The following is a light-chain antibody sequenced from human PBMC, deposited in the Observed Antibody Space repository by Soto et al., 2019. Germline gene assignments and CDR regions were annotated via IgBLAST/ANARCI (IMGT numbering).Light chain of an antibody. Sequence: NFMLTQPHSVSASPGKTVTISCTRSSGSIASNYVHWYQQRPGSSPTTVIYEDNQRPSGVPDRFSGSIDSSSNSASLTISGLKTEDEADYYCQSYDSSSWVFGGGTKLTVL. CDR2: EDN. CDR1: SGSIASNY. CDR3: QSYDSSSWV. J-gene: IGLJ3*02. V-gene: IGLV6-57*01.